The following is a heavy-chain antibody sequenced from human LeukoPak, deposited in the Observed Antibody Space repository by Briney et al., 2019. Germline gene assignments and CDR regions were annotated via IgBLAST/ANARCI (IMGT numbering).Heavy chain of an antibody. CDR3: ARGIYDYVWGSSRLHFDY. Sequence: SETLSLTCTVSGGSISSGGYYWSWIRQHPGKGLEWIGYIYYSGSTYYNPSLKSRVTISVDTSKNQFSLKLSSVTAADTAVYYCARGIYDYVWGSSRLHFDYWGQGTLVTVSS. CDR2: IYYSGST. V-gene: IGHV4-31*03. D-gene: IGHD3-16*02. CDR1: GGSISSGGYY. J-gene: IGHJ4*02.